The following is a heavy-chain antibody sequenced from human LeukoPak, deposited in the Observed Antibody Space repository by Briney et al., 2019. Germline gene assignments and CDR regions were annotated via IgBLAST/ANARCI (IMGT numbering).Heavy chain of an antibody. V-gene: IGHV3-15*01. Sequence: GGSLRLSCAASGFTFSSYAMTWVRQAPRKGLEWVGRIKSKTDGGTTDYAAPVKGRFTISRDDSKNTLYLQMNSLRAEDTAVYYCARAGNHRNSGYDYWGQGTLVTVSS. CDR2: IKSKTDGGTT. CDR1: GFTFSSYA. J-gene: IGHJ4*02. D-gene: IGHD5-12*01. CDR3: ARAGNHRNSGYDY.